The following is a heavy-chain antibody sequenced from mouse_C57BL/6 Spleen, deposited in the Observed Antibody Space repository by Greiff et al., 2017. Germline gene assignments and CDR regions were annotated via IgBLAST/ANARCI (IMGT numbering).Heavy chain of an antibody. CDR1: GFNIKNTY. CDR2: IDPANGNT. D-gene: IGHD1-1*01. J-gene: IGHJ4*01. V-gene: IGHV14-3*01. Sequence: VQLQQSVAELVRPGASVKLSCTASGFNIKNTYMHWVKQRPEQGLEWIGRIDPANGNTKYAPKFQGKATITADTASNTAYLQLSRLTSEDTAIYDCARSFITTVGGAMDYWGQGTSVTVSA. CDR3: ARSFITTVGGAMDY.